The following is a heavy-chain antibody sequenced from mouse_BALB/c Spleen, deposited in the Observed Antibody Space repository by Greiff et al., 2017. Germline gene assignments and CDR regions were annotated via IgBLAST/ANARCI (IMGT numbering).Heavy chain of an antibody. CDR2: INPYNDGT. D-gene: IGHD6-2*01. CDR1: GYTFTSYV. CDR3: ARGGVSYAMDY. Sequence: QLQESGPELVKPGASVKMSCKASGYTFTSYVMHWVKQKPGQGLEWIGYINPYNDGTKYNEKFKGKATLTSDKSSSTAYMELSSLTSEDSAVYYCARGGVSYAMDYWGQGTSVTVSS. V-gene: IGHV1-14*01. J-gene: IGHJ4*01.